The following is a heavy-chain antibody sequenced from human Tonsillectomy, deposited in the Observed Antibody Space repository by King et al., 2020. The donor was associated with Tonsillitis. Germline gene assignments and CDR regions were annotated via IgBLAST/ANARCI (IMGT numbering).Heavy chain of an antibody. Sequence: QLQESGPGLVKPSETLSLTCTVSGGSISSNYWSWIRQPPGKGLEWIGYIYYSGSTNYNPSLKSRVTISVDTTKNQFSLKLSSVTAADTAVYYCAREKYAQFDYWGQGTLVTVSS. CDR3: AREKYAQFDY. CDR2: IYYSGST. CDR1: GGSISSNY. D-gene: IGHD2-2*01. V-gene: IGHV4-59*01. J-gene: IGHJ4*02.